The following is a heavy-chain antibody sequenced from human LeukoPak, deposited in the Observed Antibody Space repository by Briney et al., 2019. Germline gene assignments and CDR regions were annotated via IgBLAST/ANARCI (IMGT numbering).Heavy chain of an antibody. CDR2: INSDGSST. CDR1: GFTFSSYW. V-gene: IGHV3-74*01. Sequence: PGGSLRLSCAASGFTFSSYWMHWVRQAPGKGLVWVSRINSDGSSTSYADSVKGRFTISRDNAKNTLYLQMNSLRAEDTAVYYCACDTAMAQLFDHWGQGTLVTVSS. J-gene: IGHJ4*02. D-gene: IGHD5-18*01. CDR3: ACDTAMAQLFDH.